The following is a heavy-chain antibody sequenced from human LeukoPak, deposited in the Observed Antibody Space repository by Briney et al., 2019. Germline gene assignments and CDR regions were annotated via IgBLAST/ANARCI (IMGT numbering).Heavy chain of an antibody. Sequence: GGSLRRSCAASGFTVSSNYMSWVRQAPGKGLEWVSVIYSGGSTYYADSVKGRFTISRDNSKNTLYLQMNSLRAEDTAVYYCAREGQWLPLVYWGQGTLVTVSS. CDR1: GFTVSSNY. CDR3: AREGQWLPLVY. CDR2: IYSGGST. V-gene: IGHV3-66*01. J-gene: IGHJ4*02. D-gene: IGHD6-19*01.